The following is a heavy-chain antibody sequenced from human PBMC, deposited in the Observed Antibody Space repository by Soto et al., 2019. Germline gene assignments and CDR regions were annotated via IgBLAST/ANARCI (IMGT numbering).Heavy chain of an antibody. Sequence: PGGSLRLSCAASGFTFSSYGMHWVRQAPGKGLEWVAVIWYDGSSKYYADSVKGRFTISRDNSKNTLYLQMNSLRAEDTAVYYCARDGTQQLVDYGMDVWGQGTTVTVSS. CDR2: IWYDGSSK. D-gene: IGHD6-13*01. CDR3: ARDGTQQLVDYGMDV. V-gene: IGHV3-33*01. CDR1: GFTFSSYG. J-gene: IGHJ6*02.